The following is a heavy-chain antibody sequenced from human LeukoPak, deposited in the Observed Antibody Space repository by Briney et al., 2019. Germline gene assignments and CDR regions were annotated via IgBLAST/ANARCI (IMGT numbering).Heavy chain of an antibody. CDR3: AKVYDSSGYYDAFDI. V-gene: IGHV3-7*05. Sequence: GGSLRLSCVVSGLTFSNCRMTWVRQAPGRGLEWVANIKEDGTETSYVGSVKGRFTISRDNSKNTLYLQMNSLRAEDTAVYYCAKVYDSSGYYDAFDIWGQGTMVTVSS. CDR1: GLTFSNCR. J-gene: IGHJ3*02. D-gene: IGHD3-22*01. CDR2: IKEDGTET.